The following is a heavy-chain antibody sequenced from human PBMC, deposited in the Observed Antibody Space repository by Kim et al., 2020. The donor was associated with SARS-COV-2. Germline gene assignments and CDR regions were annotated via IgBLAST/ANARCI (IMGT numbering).Heavy chain of an antibody. CDR3: AREPSTYFDY. Sequence: STHYAESVKGRFTITRDASRNTVYLQMNSVRAEDTAVYFCAREPSTYFDYWGQGTLVTVSS. CDR2: ST. J-gene: IGHJ4*02. V-gene: IGHV3-66*01.